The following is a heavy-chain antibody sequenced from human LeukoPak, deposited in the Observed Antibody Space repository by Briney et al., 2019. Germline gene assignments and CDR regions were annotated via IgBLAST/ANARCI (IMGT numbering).Heavy chain of an antibody. Sequence: GESLKISCKISGYNFNNYWISWVRQMPDKGLEWMGRLDPSDAYTNYSPSFQGHVTISSDKSIKTAYLQWSSLKASDTAMYYCARHEGYSSSAEVYWGQGTLVTVSS. CDR1: GYNFNNYW. D-gene: IGHD6-13*01. V-gene: IGHV5-10-1*01. CDR3: ARHEGYSSSAEVY. CDR2: LDPSDAYT. J-gene: IGHJ4*02.